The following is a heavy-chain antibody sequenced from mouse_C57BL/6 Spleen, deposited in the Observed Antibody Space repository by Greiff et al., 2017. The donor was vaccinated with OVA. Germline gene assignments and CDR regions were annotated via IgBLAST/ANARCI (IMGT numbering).Heavy chain of an antibody. CDR2: IYPGGGST. J-gene: IGHJ4*01. V-gene: IGHV1-55*01. Sequence: VQLLQPGAELVQPGASVKMSCKASGYTFTSYWITWVQQTPGQGLEWIGDIYPGGGSTNYNEKFKSKATLTVDTSSSTAYMQLSSLTSEDAAVYYCAGDPYDLDYWGQGTSVTVSS. CDR3: AGDPYDLDY. CDR1: GYTFTSYW.